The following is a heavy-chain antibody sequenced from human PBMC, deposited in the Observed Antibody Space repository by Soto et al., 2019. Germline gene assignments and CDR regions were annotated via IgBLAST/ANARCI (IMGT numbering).Heavy chain of an antibody. V-gene: IGHV4-39*01. Sequence: SETLPLTCSVSGGSINSSSYFWGWVRQPPGKGLEWIGSIYYSGSTYYNPSLRSRVTISVDTSKNQFSLKLSSVTAADTAVFYCARHYSSGSRNWFDPWGQGTLVTVS. J-gene: IGHJ5*02. CDR1: GGSINSSSYF. CDR3: ARHYSSGSRNWFDP. CDR2: IYYSGST. D-gene: IGHD6-19*01.